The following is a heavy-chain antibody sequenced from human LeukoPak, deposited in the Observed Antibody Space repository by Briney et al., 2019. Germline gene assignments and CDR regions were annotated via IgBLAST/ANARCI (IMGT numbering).Heavy chain of an antibody. V-gene: IGHV3-23*01. J-gene: IGHJ4*02. CDR3: AKSMTTVTTSYFDS. D-gene: IGHD4-17*01. CDR2: IFPSGGEI. Sequence: GGSLRLSCAASGFTFSTFAMIWVRQPPGKGLEWVSSIFPSGGEIHYADSVRGRFTISRDNSKNTLYLQMDSLRAEDTAVYYCAKSMTTVTTSYFDSWGQGTLVTVSS. CDR1: GFTFSTFA.